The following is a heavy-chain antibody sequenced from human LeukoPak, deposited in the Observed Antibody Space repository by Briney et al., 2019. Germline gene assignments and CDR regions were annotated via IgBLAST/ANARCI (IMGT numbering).Heavy chain of an antibody. V-gene: IGHV4-39*01. CDR1: GGSISSSSYY. J-gene: IGHJ5*02. Sequence: PSETLSLTCTVSGGSISSSSYYRGWIRQPPGKGLEWIGSIYYSGSTYYNPSLKSRVTISVDTSKNQFSLKLSSVTAADTAVYYCARHFYYDFWSGYYWPFWFDPWGQGTLVTVSS. D-gene: IGHD3-3*01. CDR3: ARHFYYDFWSGYYWPFWFDP. CDR2: IYYSGST.